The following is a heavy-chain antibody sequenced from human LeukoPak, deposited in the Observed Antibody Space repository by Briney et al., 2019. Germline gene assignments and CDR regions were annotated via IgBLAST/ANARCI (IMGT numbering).Heavy chain of an antibody. CDR1: GYTFTSYG. Sequence: ASVKLSCKASGYTFTSYGISWVRQAPGQGLEWIGWISAYNGNTNYAQKLQGRVTMTTDTSTSTAYMELRSLRSDDTAVYYCARADYYGSGSYPDYWGQGTLVTVSS. V-gene: IGHV1-18*01. CDR2: ISAYNGNT. CDR3: ARADYYGSGSYPDY. J-gene: IGHJ4*02. D-gene: IGHD3-10*01.